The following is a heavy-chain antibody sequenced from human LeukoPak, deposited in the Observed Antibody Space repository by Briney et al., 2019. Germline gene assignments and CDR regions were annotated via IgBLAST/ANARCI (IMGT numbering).Heavy chain of an antibody. V-gene: IGHV3-7*01. CDR2: IKQDGSEK. Sequence: PGGSLRLSCAASGFTFSSYWMSWVRQAPGKGLEWVANIKQDGSEKYYVDSVKGRFTISRDNAKNSLYLQMNSLRAEDTAVYYCARVRPGQWLLRDAFDIWDQGTMVTVSS. J-gene: IGHJ3*02. D-gene: IGHD5-12*01. CDR1: GFTFSSYW. CDR3: ARVRPGQWLLRDAFDI.